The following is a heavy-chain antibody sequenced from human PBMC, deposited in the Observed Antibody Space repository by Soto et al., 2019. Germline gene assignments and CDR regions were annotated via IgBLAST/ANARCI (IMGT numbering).Heavy chain of an antibody. J-gene: IGHJ4*02. CDR1: GGSISSYY. CDR3: ARSSSSTTIGGKYYFDY. D-gene: IGHD2-2*01. CDR2: IYTSGST. Sequence: SETLSLTCTVSGGSISSYYWSWIRQPAGKGLEWIGRIYTSGSTNYNPSLKSRVTMSVDTSKNQFSLKLSSVTAVDTAVYYCARSSSSTTIGGKYYFDYWGQGTLVTVSS. V-gene: IGHV4-4*07.